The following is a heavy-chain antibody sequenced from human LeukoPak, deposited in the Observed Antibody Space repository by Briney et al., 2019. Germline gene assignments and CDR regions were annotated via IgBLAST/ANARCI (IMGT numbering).Heavy chain of an antibody. Sequence: SETLSLTCTVSGGSLSSYYWSWIRQPPGKGLEWIGYIYYTGSTNYNPSLTSRVTISVDTSKNQFSLRLSSVTAADTAVYYCARRAYSYGDFDYWGQGTLVTVSS. CDR2: IYYTGST. CDR3: ARRAYSYGDFDY. CDR1: GGSLSSYY. J-gene: IGHJ4*02. V-gene: IGHV4-59*08. D-gene: IGHD5-18*01.